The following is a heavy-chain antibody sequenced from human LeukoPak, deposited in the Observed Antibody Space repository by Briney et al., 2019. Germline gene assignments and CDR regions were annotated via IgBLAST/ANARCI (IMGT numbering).Heavy chain of an antibody. Sequence: TSETLSLTCAVYGGSFSGYYWSWIRQPPGKGLEWIGEINHSGSTNYNPSLKSRVTISVDTSKNQFSLKLSSVTAADTAVYYCASYSSSSGFDYWGQGTLVTVSS. CDR2: INHSGST. CDR1: GGSFSGYY. CDR3: ASYSSSSGFDY. V-gene: IGHV4-34*01. J-gene: IGHJ4*02. D-gene: IGHD6-6*01.